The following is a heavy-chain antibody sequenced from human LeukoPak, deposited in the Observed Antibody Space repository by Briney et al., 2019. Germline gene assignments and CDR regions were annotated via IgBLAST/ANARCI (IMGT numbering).Heavy chain of an antibody. D-gene: IGHD4-11*01. Sequence: PSETLSLTCGVAGYFVSSGYYWGGIRQPPGQGLEWIGNIYNTGSTYYNPSLKSRVTISVDTSKNQFSLKLTSVTSADTAVYFCASRTTVTKALSFDYWGRGALVAVSS. CDR2: IYNTGST. J-gene: IGHJ4*02. V-gene: IGHV4-38-2*01. CDR3: ASRTTVTKALSFDY. CDR1: GYFVSSGYY.